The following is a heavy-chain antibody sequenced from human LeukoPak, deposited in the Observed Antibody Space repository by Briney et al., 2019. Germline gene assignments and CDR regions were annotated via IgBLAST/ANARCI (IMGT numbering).Heavy chain of an antibody. V-gene: IGHV3-30*02. J-gene: IGHJ4*02. CDR1: GFTFSSYG. CDR3: AKDWGYSYGFFDY. CDR2: IRYDGSNK. D-gene: IGHD5-18*01. Sequence: GGSLRLSCAASGFTFSSYGMHWVRQAPGKGLEWVAFIRYDGSNKYYADSVKGRLTISRDNSKNTLYLQMNSLRAEDTAVYYCAKDWGYSYGFFDYWGQGTLVTVSS.